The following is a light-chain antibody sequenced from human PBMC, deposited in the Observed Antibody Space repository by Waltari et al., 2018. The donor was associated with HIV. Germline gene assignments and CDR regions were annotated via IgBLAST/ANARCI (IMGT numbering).Light chain of an antibody. CDR2: RDS. J-gene: IGLJ2*01. CDR1: NIGFKN. V-gene: IGLV3-9*01. CDR3: QVWDSSTVV. Sequence: SYELTQPLSVSVALGQTANITCGGNNIGFKNVHWYQQKPGQAPMLVIYRDSNRPSGIPELFSGSNSENPATLTISRAQAGDEADYYCQVWDSSTVVFGGGTKLTVL.